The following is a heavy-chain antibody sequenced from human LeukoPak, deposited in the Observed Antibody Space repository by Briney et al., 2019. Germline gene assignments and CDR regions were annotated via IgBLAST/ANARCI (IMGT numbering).Heavy chain of an antibody. CDR2: IYYSGST. CDR1: VCTISSSSYY. D-gene: IGHD3-22*01. Sequence: SETLSLTCTVSVCTISSSSYYWGWIRQPPGKGLEWIGSIYYSGSTYYNPSLKSRVTISVDTSKNQFSLKLSSVTAADTAVYYCADSSGYYYAAFDYWGQGTLVTVSS. J-gene: IGHJ4*02. V-gene: IGHV4-39*01. CDR3: ADSSGYYYAAFDY.